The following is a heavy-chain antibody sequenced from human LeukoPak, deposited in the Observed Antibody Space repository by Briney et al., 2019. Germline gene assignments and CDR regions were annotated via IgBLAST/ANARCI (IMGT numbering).Heavy chain of an antibody. Sequence: PGGSLRLSCAASGFTVSSNYMSWVRQAPGKGLEWVSVTYSGVTSSSADYVKGRFTISTDNSKNTLFLQMNSLRAEDTAVYYCVRDLALWGRGTLVTVSS. CDR3: VRDLAL. CDR2: TYSGVTS. V-gene: IGHV3-53*01. CDR1: GFTVSSNY. J-gene: IGHJ2*01.